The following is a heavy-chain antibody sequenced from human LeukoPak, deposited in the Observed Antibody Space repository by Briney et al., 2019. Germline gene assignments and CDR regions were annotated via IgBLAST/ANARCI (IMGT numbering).Heavy chain of an antibody. V-gene: IGHV4-39*07. Sequence: SETLSLTCTVSGGSISSGSYYWGWIRQPPGKGLEWIGSIYYSGSTYYNPSLKSRVTISVDTSKNQFSLKLSSVTAADTAVYYCARDGRSDYYYDSSGNFDYWGQETLVTVSS. CDR1: GGSISSGSYY. D-gene: IGHD3-22*01. CDR3: ARDGRSDYYYDSSGNFDY. CDR2: IYYSGST. J-gene: IGHJ4*02.